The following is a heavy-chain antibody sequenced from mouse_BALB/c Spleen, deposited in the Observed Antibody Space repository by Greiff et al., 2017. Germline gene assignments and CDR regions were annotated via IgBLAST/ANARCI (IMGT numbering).Heavy chain of an antibody. CDR2: IYPGSGST. D-gene: IGHD2-4*01. J-gene: IGHJ4*01. CDR3: ARRDDYLYYYAMDY. Sequence: LKQPGSELVRPGASVKLSCKASGYTFTSYWMHWVKQRPGQGLEWIGNIYPGSGSTNYDEKFKSKATLTVDTSSSTAYMQLSSLTSEDTAVYYCARRDDYLYYYAMDYWGQGTSVTVSS. CDR1: GYTFTSYW. V-gene: IGHV1S22*01.